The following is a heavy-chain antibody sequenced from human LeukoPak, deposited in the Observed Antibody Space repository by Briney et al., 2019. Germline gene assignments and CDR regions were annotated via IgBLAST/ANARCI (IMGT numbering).Heavy chain of an antibody. CDR1: GYTFIDYY. D-gene: IGHD3-10*01. CDR3: ARDVALTMVRGVIYNWFDP. J-gene: IGHJ5*02. CDR2: ISPNSGDT. Sequence: ASVKVSCKASGYTFIDYYMHWVRQAPGQGLEWLGWISPNSGDTEYAQNFQGRVIMTRDTSISTAYLEVSRLRSDDTAVYYCARDVALTMVRGVIYNWFDPWGQGTLVTVSS. V-gene: IGHV1-2*02.